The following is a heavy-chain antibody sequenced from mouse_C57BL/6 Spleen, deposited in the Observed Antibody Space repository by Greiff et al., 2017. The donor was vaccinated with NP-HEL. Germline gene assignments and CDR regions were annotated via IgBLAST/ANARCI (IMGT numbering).Heavy chain of an antibody. D-gene: IGHD1-1*01. V-gene: IGHV3-6*01. CDR2: ISYDGSN. CDR1: GYSITSGYY. J-gene: IGHJ1*03. Sequence: EVKLQESGPGLVKPSQSLSLTCSVTGYSITSGYYWNWIRQFPGNKLEWMGYISYDGSNNYNPSLTNRISITRDTSKNQFFLKLNSVTTEDTATYQRASLLSRGYFDVWGTGTTVTVSS. CDR3: ASLLSRGYFDV.